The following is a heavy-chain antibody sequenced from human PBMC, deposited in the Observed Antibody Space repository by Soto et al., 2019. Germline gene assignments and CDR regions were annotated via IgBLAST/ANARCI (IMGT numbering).Heavy chain of an antibody. V-gene: IGHV4-30-4*01. Sequence: SETLSLTCTVSGGSISSGDYYWSWIRQPPGKGLEWIGYIYYSGSTYYNPSPKSRVTISVDTSKNQFSLKLSSVTAADTAVYYCARLGECSGGSCYFADPTYYFDYWGQGTLVTVSS. CDR3: ARLGECSGGSCYFADPTYYFDY. CDR1: GGSISSGDYY. CDR2: IYYSGST. J-gene: IGHJ4*02. D-gene: IGHD2-15*01.